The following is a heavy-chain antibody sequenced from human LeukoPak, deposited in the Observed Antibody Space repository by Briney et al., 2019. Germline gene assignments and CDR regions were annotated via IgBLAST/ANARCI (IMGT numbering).Heavy chain of an antibody. V-gene: IGHV4-59*08. CDR2: IYYSGST. Sequence: SETLSLTCTVPGGSISGYYWSWIRQPPGKGLEWIGYIYYSGSTNYNPSLKSRVTISVDTSKNQFSLKLSSVTAADTAVYYCARHVGYDFWSGYPEPFDYWGQGTLVTVSS. CDR3: ARHVGYDFWSGYPEPFDY. CDR1: GGSISGYY. J-gene: IGHJ4*02. D-gene: IGHD3-3*01.